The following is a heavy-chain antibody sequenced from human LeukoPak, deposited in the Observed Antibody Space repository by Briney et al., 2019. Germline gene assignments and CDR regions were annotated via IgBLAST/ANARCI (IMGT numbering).Heavy chain of an antibody. CDR2: INHNGNVN. Sequence: GGSLRLSCAASGFTFSSYWMNWARQAPGKELEWVASINHNGNVNYYVDSVKGRFTISRDNAKNSLYLQMSNLRAEDTAVYFCARGGGLDVWGQGATVTVSS. D-gene: IGHD3-16*01. CDR3: ARGGGLDV. J-gene: IGHJ6*02. CDR1: GFTFSSYW. V-gene: IGHV3-7*03.